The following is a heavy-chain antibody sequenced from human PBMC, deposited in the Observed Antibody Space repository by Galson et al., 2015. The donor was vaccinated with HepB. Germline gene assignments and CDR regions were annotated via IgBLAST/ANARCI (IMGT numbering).Heavy chain of an antibody. V-gene: IGHV1-18*04. CDR2: ISAYNGNT. Sequence: SVKVSCKASGYTFTSYGISWVRQAPGQGLEWMGWISAYNGNTNYAQKLQGRVTMTTDTSTSTAYMELRSLRSDDTAVYYCARWVYGYYDSSGYYPNLDVWGQGTTVTVSS. J-gene: IGHJ6*02. CDR3: ARWVYGYYDSSGYYPNLDV. CDR1: GYTFTSYG. D-gene: IGHD3-22*01.